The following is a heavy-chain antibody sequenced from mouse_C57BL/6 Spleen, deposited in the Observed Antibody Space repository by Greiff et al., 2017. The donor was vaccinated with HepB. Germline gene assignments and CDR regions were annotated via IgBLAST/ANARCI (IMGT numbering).Heavy chain of an antibody. D-gene: IGHD2-5*01. CDR2: INPSSGYT. V-gene: IGHV1-7*01. Sequence: VQLQQSGAELAKPGASVKLSCKASGYTFTSYWMHWVKQRPGQGLEWIGYINPSSGYTKYNQKFKDKVTLTADKSSSKAYMQLSSLTYEDSAVYYCASSGDYYSNYVHFDSWGQGTTLTVSS. J-gene: IGHJ2*01. CDR1: GYTFTSYW. CDR3: ASSGDYYSNYVHFDS.